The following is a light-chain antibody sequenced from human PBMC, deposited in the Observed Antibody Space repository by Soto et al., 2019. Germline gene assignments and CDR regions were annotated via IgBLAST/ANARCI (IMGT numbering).Light chain of an antibody. CDR1: QGINSD. V-gene: IGKV1-39*01. CDR3: KQSYSTPRT. Sequence: DIQMTQSPSSVSASVGDRVTITCRASQGINSDLTWYQQKPGKAHKLLIYAASTLQSGVQSRFSGSGSGTDFTLTIRSLQPEDFATYYCKQSYSTPRTFGQGTKL. J-gene: IGKJ1*01. CDR2: AAS.